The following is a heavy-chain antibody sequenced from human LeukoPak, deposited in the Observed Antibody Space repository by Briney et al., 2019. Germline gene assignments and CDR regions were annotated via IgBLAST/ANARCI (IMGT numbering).Heavy chain of an antibody. CDR3: ARYYDSSGYYSDYFDY. Sequence: PGGSLRLSCAASGFTFSSYGMHWVRQAPGKGLEWVAVISYDGSNKYYADSVKGRFTISRDNSKNTLYLQMNSLRAEDTAVYYCARYYDSSGYYSDYFDYWGQGTLVTVSS. D-gene: IGHD3-22*01. CDR2: ISYDGSNK. J-gene: IGHJ4*02. CDR1: GFTFSSYG. V-gene: IGHV3-30*03.